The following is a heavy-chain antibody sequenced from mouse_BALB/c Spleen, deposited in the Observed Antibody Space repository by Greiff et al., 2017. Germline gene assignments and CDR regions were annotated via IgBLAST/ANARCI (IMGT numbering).Heavy chain of an antibody. Sequence: QVQLQQSGPGLVAPSQSLSITCTVSGFSLTGYGVNWVRQPPGKGLEWLGMIWGDGSTDYNSALKSRLSISKDNSKSQVFLKMNSLQTDDTARYYCARDFSAYYGNYGEYYYAMDDWGQGTSVTVSS. CDR3: ARDFSAYYGNYGEYYYAMDD. V-gene: IGHV2-6-7*01. J-gene: IGHJ4*01. CDR2: IWGDGST. D-gene: IGHD2-10*01. CDR1: GFSLTGYG.